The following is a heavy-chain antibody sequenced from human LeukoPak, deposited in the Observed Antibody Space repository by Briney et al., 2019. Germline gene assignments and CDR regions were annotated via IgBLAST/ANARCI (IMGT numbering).Heavy chain of an antibody. D-gene: IGHD3-10*01. Sequence: PGGSLRLSCAASGFTFNRFAIHWVRQAPGKGLEWVAYIRYDGSIKYYADSVKGRFTISRDNSKNTLYLQMNSLRAEDTAVYYCARDWLGWFGELLYNYMDVWGKGTTVTVSS. J-gene: IGHJ6*03. CDR3: ARDWLGWFGELLYNYMDV. CDR1: GFTFNRFA. V-gene: IGHV3-30*02. CDR2: IRYDGSIK.